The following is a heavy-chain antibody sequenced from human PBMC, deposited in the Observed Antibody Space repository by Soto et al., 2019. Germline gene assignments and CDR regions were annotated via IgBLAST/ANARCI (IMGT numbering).Heavy chain of an antibody. D-gene: IGHD3-3*01. Sequence: SVKVSWKASGFTFTSSAVQWVRQARGQRLEWIGWIVVGSGNTNYAQKFQERVTITRDMSTSTAYMELSSLGSEDTAVYYCAATLLRFLPQGKYGMDVWGQGTTVTVSS. V-gene: IGHV1-58*01. CDR3: AATLLRFLPQGKYGMDV. CDR1: GFTFTSSA. CDR2: IVVGSGNT. J-gene: IGHJ6*02.